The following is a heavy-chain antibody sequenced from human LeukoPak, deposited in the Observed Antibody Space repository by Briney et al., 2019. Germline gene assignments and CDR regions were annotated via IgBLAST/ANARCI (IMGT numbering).Heavy chain of an antibody. CDR3: AKGRRQPANFDY. CDR1: GFTFSSHA. J-gene: IGHJ4*02. D-gene: IGHD6-13*01. V-gene: IGHV3-23*01. Sequence: GGSLRLSCAAAGFTFSSHAMSWVRQAPGKGLEWDSAISGSGGNTYHTNSGKGPCTISRDKSKNTTYLQINRHRTEETAFNFLAKGRRQPANFDYGGQGTLVTVSS. CDR2: ISGSGGNT.